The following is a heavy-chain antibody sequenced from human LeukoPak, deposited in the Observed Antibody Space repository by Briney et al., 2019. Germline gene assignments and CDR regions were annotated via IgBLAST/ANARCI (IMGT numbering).Heavy chain of an antibody. Sequence: ASVKVSCKASGYTFTSYDINWVRQATGQGLEWMGWMNPNRGNIGYAQTFQGRVNMTRNTSISTVYMELSSLRFEDTAVYYYARGLGNDGIFDYWGQGTLVTVSS. CDR3: ARGLGNDGIFDY. D-gene: IGHD1-1*01. CDR2: MNPNRGNI. J-gene: IGHJ4*02. CDR1: GYTFTSYD. V-gene: IGHV1-8*01.